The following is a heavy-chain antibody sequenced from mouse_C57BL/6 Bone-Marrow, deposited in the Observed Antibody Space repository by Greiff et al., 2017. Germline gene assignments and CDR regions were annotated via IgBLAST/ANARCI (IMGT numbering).Heavy chain of an antibody. Sequence: VQLQQPGAELVKPGASVKLSCKASGYTFTSYWMQWVKQRPGQGLEWIGEIDPSDSYTNSTQKFKGKATLTVATSSSTAYMQLSSLTSEDSAVYYCARSTGYVDYFDYWGQGTTLTVSS. CDR2: IDPSDSYT. V-gene: IGHV1-50*01. J-gene: IGHJ2*01. D-gene: IGHD3-2*02. CDR1: GYTFTSYW. CDR3: ARSTGYVDYFDY.